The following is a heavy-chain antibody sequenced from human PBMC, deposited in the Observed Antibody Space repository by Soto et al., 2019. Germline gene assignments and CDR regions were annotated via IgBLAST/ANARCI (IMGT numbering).Heavy chain of an antibody. V-gene: IGHV3-66*01. D-gene: IGHD2-15*01. J-gene: IGHJ3*02. CDR2: TYSGGYT. CDR1: GFTVSSNY. CDR3: ARSVVVTLGDALDI. Sequence: GGSLRLSCATSGFTVSSNYMNWVRQAPGKGLEWVSLTYSGGYTDYADSVKGRFTISRDNSKNTLDLQMSSLRAEDTVVYYCARSVVVTLGDALDIWGQGTMVTVSS.